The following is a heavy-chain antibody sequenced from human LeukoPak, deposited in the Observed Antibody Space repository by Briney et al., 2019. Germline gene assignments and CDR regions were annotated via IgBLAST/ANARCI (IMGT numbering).Heavy chain of an antibody. CDR3: ARGDSMDV. Sequence: ETLSLTCAVSGGSFSGYYWTWVRQAPGKGLEWVSVIYSGDTTYYADSVKGRFTISRHNSKNTLYLQMNSLRTEDTAVYYCARGDSMDVWGQGTTVTVSS. V-gene: IGHV3-53*04. CDR1: GGSFSGYY. J-gene: IGHJ6*02. CDR2: IYSGDTT.